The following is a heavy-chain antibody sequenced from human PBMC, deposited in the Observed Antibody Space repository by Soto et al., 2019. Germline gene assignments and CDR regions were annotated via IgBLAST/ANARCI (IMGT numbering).Heavy chain of an antibody. J-gene: IGHJ4*02. Sequence: PSEILSLTCTVSGGSISSYYWSWIRQPPGKGLEWIGYIYYSGSTNYNPSLKSRVTISVDTSKNQFSLKLSSVTAADTAVYYCARELYYYDSSGFDYWGQGTLVTVSS. D-gene: IGHD3-22*01. CDR1: GGSISSYY. CDR2: IYYSGST. CDR3: ARELYYYDSSGFDY. V-gene: IGHV4-59*01.